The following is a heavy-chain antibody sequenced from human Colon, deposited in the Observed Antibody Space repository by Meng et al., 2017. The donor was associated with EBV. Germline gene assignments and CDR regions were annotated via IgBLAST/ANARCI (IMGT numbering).Heavy chain of an antibody. D-gene: IGHD2-2*01. CDR3: ARVRVIPAAVGFDY. Sequence: GQLTEAGPGRLGPSGTLSLTCAFSGGSISTSDWWSWVRQPPGKGLEWIGEIYRGGGTNYNPSFKSRVTISVDTSNNHFSLKLSYVTAADTAVYYCARVRVIPAAVGFDYWGQGTLVTVSS. CDR1: GGSISTSDW. V-gene: IGHV4-4*02. CDR2: IYRGGGT. J-gene: IGHJ4*02.